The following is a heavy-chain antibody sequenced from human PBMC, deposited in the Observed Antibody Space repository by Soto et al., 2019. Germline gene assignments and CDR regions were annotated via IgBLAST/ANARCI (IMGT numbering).Heavy chain of an antibody. CDR2: ISGSGGST. CDR1: GFTFSSYA. Sequence: GGSLRLSCAASGFTFSSYAMSWVRQAPGKGLEWVSAISGSGGSTYYADSVKGRFTISRDNSKNTLYLQMNSLRAEDTAVYYCAKVKGYDLSGGYYGMDVWGQGTTVTVSS. D-gene: IGHD5-12*01. CDR3: AKVKGYDLSGGYYGMDV. V-gene: IGHV3-23*01. J-gene: IGHJ6*02.